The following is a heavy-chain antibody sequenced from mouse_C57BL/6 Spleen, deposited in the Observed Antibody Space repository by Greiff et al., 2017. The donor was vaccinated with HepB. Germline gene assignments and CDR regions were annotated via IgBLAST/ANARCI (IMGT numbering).Heavy chain of an antibody. CDR1: GYTFTSYW. CDR2: IYPGSGST. V-gene: IGHV1-55*01. J-gene: IGHJ4*01. D-gene: IGHD1-1*01. CDR3: ARFDITTVPYAMDY. Sequence: QVQLQQPGAELVKPGASVKMSCKASGYTFTSYWITWVKQRPGQGLEWIGDIYPGSGSTNYNEKFKSKATLTVDTSSSTAYMQLSSLTSEDSAVYYCARFDITTVPYAMDYWGQGTSVTVSS.